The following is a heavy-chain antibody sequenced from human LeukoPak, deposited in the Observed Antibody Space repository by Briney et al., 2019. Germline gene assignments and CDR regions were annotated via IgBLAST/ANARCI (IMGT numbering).Heavy chain of an antibody. V-gene: IGHV1-69*06. CDR1: GGTFSSYA. CDR3: ARDRVGATHFYYYYYMDV. CDR2: IIPIFGTA. J-gene: IGHJ6*03. D-gene: IGHD1-26*01. Sequence: SVTVSCKASGGTFSSYAISWVRQAPGQGLEWMGGIIPIFGTANYAQKFQGRVTITADKSTSTAYMELSSLRSEDTAVYYCARDRVGATHFYYYYYMDVWGKGTTVTVSS.